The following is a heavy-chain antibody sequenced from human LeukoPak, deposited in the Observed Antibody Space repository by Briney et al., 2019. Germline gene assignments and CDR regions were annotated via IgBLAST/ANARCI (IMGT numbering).Heavy chain of an antibody. Sequence: PSETLSLTCTVSGGSISSYYWSWIRQPAGKGLEWIGRIYTSGSTNYTPSLKSRVTMSVDPSKNQFSLKLSSVTAADTALYYCARGFVDTAMGDAFDIWGQGTMVTISS. J-gene: IGHJ3*02. D-gene: IGHD5-18*01. CDR1: GGSISSYY. CDR2: IYTSGST. V-gene: IGHV4-4*07. CDR3: ARGFVDTAMGDAFDI.